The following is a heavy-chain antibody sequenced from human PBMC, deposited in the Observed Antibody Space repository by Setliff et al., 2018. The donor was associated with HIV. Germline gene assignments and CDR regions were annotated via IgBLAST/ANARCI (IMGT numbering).Heavy chain of an antibody. CDR2: LSSSGRT. J-gene: IGHJ3*02. CDR1: GASIKSHY. CDR3: ARNIEWEPYAFDI. D-gene: IGHD1-26*01. Sequence: SETLSLTCIVFGASIKSHYWSWIRQSPGKRLEWIGSLSSSGRTRYNPSLESRVTISVDTSKNQFSLKLTSVTAADTAVYYCARNIEWEPYAFDIWGQGTMVTVSS. V-gene: IGHV4-59*11.